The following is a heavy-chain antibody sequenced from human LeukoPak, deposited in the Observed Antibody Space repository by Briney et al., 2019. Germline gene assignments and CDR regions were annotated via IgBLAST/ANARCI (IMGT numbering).Heavy chain of an antibody. CDR2: IYPGDSDT. CDR3: ARILVGSYYYDSSGYSEYFDY. Sequence: GESLQISCKGSGYSFTSYWIGWVRQMPGKGLEWMGIIYPGDSDTRYSPSFQGQVTISADKSISTAYLQWSSLKASDTAMYYCARILVGSYYYDSSGYSEYFDYWGQGTLVTVSS. V-gene: IGHV5-51*01. J-gene: IGHJ4*02. D-gene: IGHD3-22*01. CDR1: GYSFTSYW.